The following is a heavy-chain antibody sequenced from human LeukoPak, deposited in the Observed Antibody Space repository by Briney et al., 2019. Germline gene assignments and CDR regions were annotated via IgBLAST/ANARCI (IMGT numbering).Heavy chain of an antibody. Sequence: GGSLRLSCAASGFTFSTYSMTWVRQAPGKGLEWVSSISSSSSYIYYADSVKGRFTISRDNAKNSLYLQMNSLRAEDTAVYYCARDLNTGYCSGWYIDYWCQGTLVTVSS. CDR1: GFTFSTYS. CDR3: ARDLNTGYCSGWYIDY. J-gene: IGHJ4*02. D-gene: IGHD6-19*01. CDR2: ISSSSSYI. V-gene: IGHV3-21*01.